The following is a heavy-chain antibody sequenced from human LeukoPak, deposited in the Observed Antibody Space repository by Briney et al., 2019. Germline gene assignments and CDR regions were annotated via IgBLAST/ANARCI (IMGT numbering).Heavy chain of an antibody. CDR3: AHSRSPPHYYGWGSYYAHNYFDP. D-gene: IGHD3-10*01. Sequence: SGPTLVNPTETLTLTCTLSGFSLNISGVGVGWIRQPPGKALEWLALIYWNGDKRYSPSLKSRLTVTKDTSKNHVFLTMTNVDPADTATNYCAHSRSPPHYYGWGSYYAHNYFDPWGQGTRVTVSS. V-gene: IGHV2-5*01. J-gene: IGHJ5*02. CDR1: GFSLNISGVG. CDR2: IYWNGDK.